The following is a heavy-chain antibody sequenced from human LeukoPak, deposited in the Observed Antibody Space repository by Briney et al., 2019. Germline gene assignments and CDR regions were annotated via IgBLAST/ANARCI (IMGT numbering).Heavy chain of an antibody. J-gene: IGHJ5*02. CDR2: IYYSGST. D-gene: IGHD3-10*01. CDR3: ARERSYYYGSGSYLGWFDP. Sequence: KPSETLSLTCTVSGGSISSYYWSWIRKPPGKGLEWIGYIYYSGSTNYNPSLKSRVTISVDTSKNQFSLKLSSVTAADTAVYYCARERSYYYGSGSYLGWFDPWGQGTLVTVSS. V-gene: IGHV4-59*01. CDR1: GGSISSYY.